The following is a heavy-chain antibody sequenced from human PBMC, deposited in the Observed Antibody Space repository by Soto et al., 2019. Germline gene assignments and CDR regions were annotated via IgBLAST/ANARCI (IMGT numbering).Heavy chain of an antibody. V-gene: IGHV3-23*01. CDR1: GFTFSSYA. CDR3: AKATVAARFVPLFY. CDR2: ISGSGGST. D-gene: IGHD6-6*01. Sequence: GSLRLSCAASGFTFSSYAMSWVRQAPGKGLEWVSAISGSGGSTYYADSVKGRFTISRDNSKNTLYLQMNSLRAEDTAVYYCAKATVAARFVPLFYWGQGTLVTVSS. J-gene: IGHJ4*02.